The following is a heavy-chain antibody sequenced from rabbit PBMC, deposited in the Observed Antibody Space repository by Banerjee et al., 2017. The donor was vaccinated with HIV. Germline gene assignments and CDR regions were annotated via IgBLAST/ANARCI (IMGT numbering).Heavy chain of an antibody. J-gene: IGHJ4*01. V-gene: IGHV1S40*01. CDR1: GFSFGSGYD. CDR2: IVIANGGT. Sequence: QSLEESGGDLVKPGASLTLTCTASGFSFGSGYDMCWVRQAPGKGLEWIACIVIANGGTWYASWAKGRFTISKTSSTTVTLQMTSLTAADTATYFCASLGWIGVEFNLWGQGTLVTVS. CDR3: ASLGWIGVEFNL. D-gene: IGHD4-1*01.